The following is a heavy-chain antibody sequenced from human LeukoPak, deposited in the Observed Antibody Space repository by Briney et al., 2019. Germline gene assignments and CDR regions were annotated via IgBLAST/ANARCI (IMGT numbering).Heavy chain of an antibody. CDR1: GGSISSSDW. J-gene: IGHJ5*02. D-gene: IGHD3-10*01. Sequence: SETLSLTCAVSGGSISSSDWWSWVRQPPGRGLEWIGYIYRSEHTNYNPSLKSRVTMSLDKSKNQFSLKLSSVTAADTAVYYCASRLWFGERRLDPWGQGTLVTVSS. CDR2: IYRSEHT. CDR3: ASRLWFGERRLDP. V-gene: IGHV4-4*02.